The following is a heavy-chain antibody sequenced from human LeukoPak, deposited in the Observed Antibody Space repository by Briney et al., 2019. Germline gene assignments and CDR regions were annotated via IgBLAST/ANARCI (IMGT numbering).Heavy chain of an antibody. V-gene: IGHV7-4-1*02. CDR3: ARGLRILRYFDWLPTGKDAFDI. J-gene: IGHJ3*02. CDR1: GYTFTSYP. Sequence: ASVKVSCKASGYTFTSYPMNWVRQAPGQGLEWMGWINTNTGNPTYAQGFTGRFVFSLDTSVSTAYLQISSLKAEDTAVYYYARGLRILRYFDWLPTGKDAFDIWGQGTMVTVSS. D-gene: IGHD3-9*01. CDR2: INTNTGNP.